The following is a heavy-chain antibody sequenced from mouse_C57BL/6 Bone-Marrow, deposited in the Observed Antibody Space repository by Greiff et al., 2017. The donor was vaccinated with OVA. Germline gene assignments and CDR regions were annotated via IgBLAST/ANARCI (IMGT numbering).Heavy chain of an antibody. CDR1: GYTFTSYW. CDR3: ARSTHCGSYFDY. J-gene: IGHJ2*01. D-gene: IGHD1-1*01. Sequence: VQLMESGAELAKPGASVKLSCKASGYTFTSYWMHWVKQRPGQGLEWIGYINPSSGYTKYNQTFKAKATLTADKSSSTAYMQLSSLTYEDSAVYCCARSTHCGSYFDYWGKGTTLTVSS. V-gene: IGHV1-7*01. CDR2: INPSSGYT.